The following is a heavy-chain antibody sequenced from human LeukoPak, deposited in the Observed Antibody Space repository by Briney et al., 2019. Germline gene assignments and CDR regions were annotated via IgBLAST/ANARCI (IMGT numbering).Heavy chain of an antibody. CDR1: GGSISSYY. CDR3: ARARRGTVDP. J-gene: IGHJ5*02. D-gene: IGHD3-16*01. Sequence: SETLSLTCTVSGGSISSYYWSWIRQSPGKGLEWIGYIYYSGSTNYNPSLKSRVTISVDTSKNQFSLKLSSVTAADTAVYYCARARRGTVDPWGQGTLVTVSS. V-gene: IGHV4-59*01. CDR2: IYYSGST.